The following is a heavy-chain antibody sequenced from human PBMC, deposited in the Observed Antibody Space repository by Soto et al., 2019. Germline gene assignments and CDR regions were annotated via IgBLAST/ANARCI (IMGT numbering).Heavy chain of an antibody. D-gene: IGHD1-1*01. CDR2: INAGYGNT. CDR3: ARHTGDGTFHF. Sequence: ASVKVSCKASGYTFSSYAMHWVRQAPGQRLEWMGWINAGYGNTKSSQKFQDRVTISRDTSASTACMELTSLRSEDTAVYYCARHTGDGTFHFRGQGPLVTLST. CDR1: GYTFSSYA. J-gene: IGHJ4*02. V-gene: IGHV1-3*01.